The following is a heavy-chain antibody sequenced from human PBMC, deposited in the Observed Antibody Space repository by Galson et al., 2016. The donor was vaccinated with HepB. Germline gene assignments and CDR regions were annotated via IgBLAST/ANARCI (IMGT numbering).Heavy chain of an antibody. CDR2: LIPILGIA. J-gene: IGHJ4*02. Sequence: SGGTFSSYAISWVRQAPGQGLEWMGRLIPILGIANYAHKFQGRVTITADKSTSTAYMELSSLRSEDTAVYYCARQKAVFALYYFDYWGQGTLVTVSS. CDR1: GGTFSSYA. V-gene: IGHV1-69*04. CDR3: ARQKAVFALYYFDY.